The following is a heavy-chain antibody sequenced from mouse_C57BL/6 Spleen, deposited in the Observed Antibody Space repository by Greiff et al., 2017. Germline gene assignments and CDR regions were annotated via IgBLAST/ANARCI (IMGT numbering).Heavy chain of an antibody. D-gene: IGHD1-1*01. CDR3: ARDYYGSYYYAMDY. J-gene: IGHJ4*01. Sequence: EVQRVESGGGLVKPGGSLKLSCAASGFTFSSYTMSWVRQTPEKRLEWVATISGGGGNTYYPDSVKGRFTISRDNAKNTLYLQMSSLRSEDTALYYCARDYYGSYYYAMDYWGQGTSVTVSS. CDR2: ISGGGGNT. V-gene: IGHV5-9*01. CDR1: GFTFSSYT.